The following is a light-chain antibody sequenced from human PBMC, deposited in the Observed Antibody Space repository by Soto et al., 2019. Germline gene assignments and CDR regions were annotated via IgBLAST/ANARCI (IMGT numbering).Light chain of an antibody. Sequence: DIQLTQSPSFLSASVGDRVTITCRASQGISSYLAWYQQRPGKAPKLLVYDASTLQSGVPSRFSGSVSGTEFTLTISSLQPEDFATYYCQQINSLPVTFGGGAKVDI. CDR2: DAS. J-gene: IGKJ4*01. V-gene: IGKV1-9*01. CDR1: QGISSY. CDR3: QQINSLPVT.